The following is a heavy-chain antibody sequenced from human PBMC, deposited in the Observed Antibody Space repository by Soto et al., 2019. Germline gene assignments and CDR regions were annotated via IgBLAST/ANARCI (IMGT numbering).Heavy chain of an antibody. V-gene: IGHV3-30*18. CDR3: AKSPNFYCSSPNCYKYYFDY. J-gene: IGHJ4*02. CDR2: ISYDGSDK. Sequence: GGSLRLSCAASGFTFNTYGMHWVRQAPGKGLEWVAVISYDGSDKFYADSVKGRFTISRDNSKNTLYLQMSSLRPEDTAIYYCAKSPNFYCSSPNCYKYYFDYWGQGTLVTVSS. CDR1: GFTFNTYG. D-gene: IGHD2-2*02.